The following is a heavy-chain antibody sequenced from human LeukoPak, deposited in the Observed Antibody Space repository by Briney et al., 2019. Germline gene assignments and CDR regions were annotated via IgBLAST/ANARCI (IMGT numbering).Heavy chain of an antibody. CDR1: GFTFDDYA. V-gene: IGHV3-9*01. J-gene: IGHJ4*02. Sequence: QSGGSLRLSCAASGFTFDDYAMHWVRQAPGKGLEWVSGISWNSGSIGYADSVKGRFTISRDNAKNSLYLQMNSLRAEDTAVYYCARDNVYSYGYEDWGQGTLVTVSS. CDR2: ISWNSGSI. D-gene: IGHD5-18*01. CDR3: ARDNVYSYGYED.